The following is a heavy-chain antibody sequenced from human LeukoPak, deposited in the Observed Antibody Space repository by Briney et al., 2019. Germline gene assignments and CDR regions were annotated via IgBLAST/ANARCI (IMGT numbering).Heavy chain of an antibody. Sequence: GASVKVSCKASGYTFTGYYMNWVRQAPGQGLEWMGWINPNSGDTNYAQKIQGRVTMTRDTSIRTAYRELSRLRSDDTAVYYCASGRVWFGEPDHAFDIRVQGR. CDR3: ASGRVWFGEPDHAFDI. CDR1: GYTFTGYY. V-gene: IGHV1-2*02. D-gene: IGHD3-10*01. CDR2: INPNSGDT. J-gene: IGHJ3*02.